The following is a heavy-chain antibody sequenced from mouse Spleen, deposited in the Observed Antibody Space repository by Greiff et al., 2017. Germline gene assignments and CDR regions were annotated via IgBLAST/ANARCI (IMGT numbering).Heavy chain of an antibody. J-gene: IGHJ2*01. Sequence: EVMLVESGPELVKPGASVKISCKASGYSFTGYYMNWVKQSPEKSLEWIGEINPSTGGTTYNQKFKAKATLTVDKSSSTAYMQLKSLTSDDSAVYYCARGWVRRGGHFDYWGQGTTLTVSS. CDR2: INPSTGGT. CDR3: ARGWVRRGGHFDY. D-gene: IGHD2-2*01. V-gene: IGHV1-42*01. CDR1: GYSFTGYY.